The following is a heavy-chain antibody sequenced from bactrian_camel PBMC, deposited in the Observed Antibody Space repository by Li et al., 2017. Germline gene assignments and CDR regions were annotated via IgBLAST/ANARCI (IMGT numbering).Heavy chain of an antibody. CDR2: ITSLPSLFRAA. Sequence: HVQLVESGGGLVQPGESLRLSCVASGITFSRHDMSWVRQAPGKEVEWVAGITSLPSLFRAASYADTVKGRFTISRDAAKTTLYLQMNDLKSEDTAMYYCATGVYCAHESSPDEYDVWGQWTQVTVS. D-gene: IGHD3*01. CDR1: GITFSRHD. J-gene: IGHJ4*01. CDR3: ATGVYCAHESSPDEYDV. V-gene: IGHV3S6*01.